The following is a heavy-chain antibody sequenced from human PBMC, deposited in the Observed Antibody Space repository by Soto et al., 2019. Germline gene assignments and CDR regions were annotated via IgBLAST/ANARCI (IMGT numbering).Heavy chain of an antibody. J-gene: IGHJ5*02. Sequence: GGSLRLSCAASGFTFGSYAMIWVRQAPGKGLEWVSGIIVRGDNTYYADSVKGRFTISRDNSKNTVYLQMSSLRAEDTAVYYCAKAGLPCSSTTCYLWLDPWGQGTLVTVSS. V-gene: IGHV3-23*01. CDR2: IIVRGDNT. D-gene: IGHD2-2*01. CDR1: GFTFGSYA. CDR3: AKAGLPCSSTTCYLWLDP.